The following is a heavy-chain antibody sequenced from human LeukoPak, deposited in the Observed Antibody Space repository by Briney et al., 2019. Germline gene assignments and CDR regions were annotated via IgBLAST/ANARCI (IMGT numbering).Heavy chain of an antibody. CDR3: ARAPKDYGGISGAQTFDY. Sequence: GASVKVSCKASGYTFTSYDINWVRQATGQGLEWMGWMNPNSGNTGYAQKFQGRVTMTRNTSISTAYMELRSLRSDDTALYYCARAPKDYGGISGAQTFDYWGQGTLVTVSS. J-gene: IGHJ4*02. V-gene: IGHV1-8*01. D-gene: IGHD4-23*01. CDR2: MNPNSGNT. CDR1: GYTFTSYD.